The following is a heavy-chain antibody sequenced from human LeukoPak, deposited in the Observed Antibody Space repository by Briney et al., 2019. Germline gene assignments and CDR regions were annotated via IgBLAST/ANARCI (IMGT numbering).Heavy chain of an antibody. J-gene: IGHJ5*02. CDR3: ARDWFDP. V-gene: IGHV4-38-2*02. CDR2: IYHSGST. Sequence: ASETLSLTCTVSGYSISSGYYWGWIRQPPGKGLEWIGSIYHSGSTYYNPSLKSRVTISVDTSKNQFSLKLSSVTAADTAVYYCARDWFDPWGQGTLVTVSS. CDR1: GYSISSGYY.